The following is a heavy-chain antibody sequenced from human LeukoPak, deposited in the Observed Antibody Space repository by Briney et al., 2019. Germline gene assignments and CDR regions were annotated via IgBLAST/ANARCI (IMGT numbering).Heavy chain of an antibody. Sequence: PGGSLRLSCAASGFTFSSYWMSWVRQAPGKGLEWVANIKQDGSEKYYVDSVKGRFTISRDNAKNSLYLQMNSLRAEDTAVYYCARARTVVTLRYFDYWGQGTLVTVSS. CDR2: IKQDGSEK. J-gene: IGHJ4*02. D-gene: IGHD4-23*01. CDR1: GFTFSSYW. V-gene: IGHV3-7*01. CDR3: ARARTVVTLRYFDY.